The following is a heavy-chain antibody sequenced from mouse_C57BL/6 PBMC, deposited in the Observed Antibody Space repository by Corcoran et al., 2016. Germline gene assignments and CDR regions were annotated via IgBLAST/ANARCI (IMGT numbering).Heavy chain of an antibody. CDR1: GYTFTTYG. Sequence: QIQLVQSGPELKKPGETVKISCKASGYTFTTYGMSWVKQAPGKGLKWMGWINTYSGVPTYADDFKGRFAFSLETSASTAYLQINNLKNEDTATYFCARPIYDGYYGCYWGQGTTLTVSS. CDR3: ARPIYDGYYGCY. V-gene: IGHV9-3*01. D-gene: IGHD2-3*01. J-gene: IGHJ2*01. CDR2: INTYSGVP.